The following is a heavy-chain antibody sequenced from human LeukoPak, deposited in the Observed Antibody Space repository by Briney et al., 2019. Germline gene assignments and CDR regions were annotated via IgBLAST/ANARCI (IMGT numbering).Heavy chain of an antibody. V-gene: IGHV1-46*01. CDR3: ARSYGSGTFDY. CDR1: GYTLTSYY. CDR2: INPSGGST. J-gene: IGHJ4*02. D-gene: IGHD3-10*01. Sequence: ASVKVSCKASGYTLTSYYMHWVRQAPGQGLEWMGIINPSGGSTSYAQKFQGRVTMTRDTSTSTVYMELSSLRSEDTAVYYCARSYGSGTFDYWGQGTLVTVSS.